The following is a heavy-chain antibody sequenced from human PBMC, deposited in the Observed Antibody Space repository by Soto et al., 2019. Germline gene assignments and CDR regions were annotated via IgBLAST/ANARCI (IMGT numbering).Heavy chain of an antibody. V-gene: IGHV3-23*01. CDR1: GFTFSSYA. Sequence: EVQLLESGGGLQQPGGSLRLSCAASGFTFSSYAMGWVRQAPGKGLEWVSSISSGGTRIYYADSVRGRFTISRDNSKSTLYLQLNSRRAKDAAVFYSAKAPLISDYAGRSFGFWGQGTLVNVSS. CDR3: AKAPLISDYAGRSFGF. J-gene: IGHJ4*02. D-gene: IGHD5-12*01. CDR2: ISSGGTRI.